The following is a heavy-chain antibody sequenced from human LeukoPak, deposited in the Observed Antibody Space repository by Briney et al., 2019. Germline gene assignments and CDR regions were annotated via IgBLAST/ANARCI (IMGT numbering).Heavy chain of an antibody. V-gene: IGHV1-2*02. CDR3: ARDRYGDGFAHLDY. Sequence: ASVKVSCKASGYTFTSYAIHWVRQAPGQGLEWMGWIAPSGGTNYPQKFQGRVAITWDTSITTAYMDLSRLTSDDTAVYYCARDRYGDGFAHLDYWGQGALVTVSS. D-gene: IGHD5-24*01. CDR1: GYTFTSYA. J-gene: IGHJ4*02. CDR2: IAPSGGT.